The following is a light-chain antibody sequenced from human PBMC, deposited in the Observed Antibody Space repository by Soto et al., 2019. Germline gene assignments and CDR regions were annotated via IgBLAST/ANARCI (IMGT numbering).Light chain of an antibody. CDR2: EAY. J-gene: IGLJ1*01. CDR3: CSYAAANTYV. V-gene: IGLV2-23*01. CDR1: STDVGSHKL. Sequence: QSVLTQPASVSGSPGQSITISCTGTSTDVGSHKLVSWYQQYPGNAPKLIIFEAYKRPSGVSNRFSGSKSGSTASLTISGLQAEDEADYYCCSYAAANTYVFGTGTKLTVL.